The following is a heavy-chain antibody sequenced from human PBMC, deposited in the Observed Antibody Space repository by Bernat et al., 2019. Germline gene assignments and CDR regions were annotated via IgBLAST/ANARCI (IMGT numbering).Heavy chain of an antibody. CDR3: AHRTATAFFDS. V-gene: IGHV2-5*02. J-gene: IGHJ5*01. CDR2: LYWDDDK. Sequence: QVTLKESGPVLVKPTETLTLTCTISGFSLTTHGMGVGWIRQPPGKALEWLALLYWDDDKRYSPSLKSRLTITKDTSKNQVVLTMTNMDPVDTATYYCAHRTATAFFDSWGQGTLVTVSS. D-gene: IGHD5-18*01. CDR1: GFSLTTHGMG.